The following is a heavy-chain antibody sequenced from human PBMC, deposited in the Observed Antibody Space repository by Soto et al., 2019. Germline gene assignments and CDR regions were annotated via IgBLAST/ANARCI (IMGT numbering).Heavy chain of an antibody. Sequence: QVSLKESSPVLVKPTETVTLTCTVSGFSLSNARMGVSWIRQPPGKALEWIAHIFSNDEKSYSTSLKSRLTISKDTSKSQVVLTMTNMDPVDTATDYCARIRGYDFWSGYYRGYYYYYMDVWGKGTTVTVSS. J-gene: IGHJ6*03. CDR3: ARIRGYDFWSGYYRGYYYYYMDV. V-gene: IGHV2-26*01. CDR2: IFSNDEK. CDR1: GFSLSNARMG. D-gene: IGHD3-3*01.